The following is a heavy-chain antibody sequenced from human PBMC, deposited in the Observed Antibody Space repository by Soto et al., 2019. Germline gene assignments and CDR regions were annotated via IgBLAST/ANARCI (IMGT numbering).Heavy chain of an antibody. V-gene: IGHV3-30*18. Sequence: QVQLVESGGGVVQPGRSLRLSCAASGFTFSNYVMHWFRQAPGKGLEWVAVITDDGLRKHYADSVKGRFTISRDISRNTLYLQMNSLKDEDTAVYYCAKPDNSGSHHLDCWGQGTLVTVT. J-gene: IGHJ4*02. CDR1: GFTFSNYV. CDR3: AKPDNSGSHHLDC. D-gene: IGHD1-26*01. CDR2: ITDDGLRK.